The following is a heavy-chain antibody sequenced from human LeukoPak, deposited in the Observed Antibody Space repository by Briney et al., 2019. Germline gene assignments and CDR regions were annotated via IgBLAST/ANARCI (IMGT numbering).Heavy chain of an antibody. V-gene: IGHV3-23*01. CDR1: GFTFSSHA. CDR2: ISESGDTT. J-gene: IGHJ4*02. D-gene: IGHD1-26*01. CDR3: AKEPYSGSQLLDY. Sequence: GRSLRLSCAASGFTFSSHAMSWVRQAPGKGLEWVSGISESGDTTHYADSVKGRFTISRDNSKNTLYLQMNSLRAEDTALYYCAKEPYSGSQLLDYWGQGTLVTVFS.